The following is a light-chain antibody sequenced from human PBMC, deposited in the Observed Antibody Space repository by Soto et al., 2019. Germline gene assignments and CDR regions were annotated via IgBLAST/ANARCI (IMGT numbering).Light chain of an antibody. CDR3: QHYNSFASWM. CDR2: KAS. CDR1: QSISTW. Sequence: DIQMTQSPSTLSASVGVRVTITCRARQSISTWLAWYRQKRGKAPNLLIYKASSLESGVPSRFIGSGSGPEFTLTISSLQPDDFVSYYCQHYNSFASWMFGQGTKVEIK. J-gene: IGKJ1*01. V-gene: IGKV1-5*03.